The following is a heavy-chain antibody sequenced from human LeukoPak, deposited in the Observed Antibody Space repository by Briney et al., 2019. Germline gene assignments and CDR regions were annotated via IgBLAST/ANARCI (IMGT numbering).Heavy chain of an antibody. Sequence: SETLSLTCAVSGGSISSSNWWSWVRQPPGKGLEWIGEIYHSGSTNYNPSLKSRVTISVDKSKNQFSLKLGSVTAADTAVYYCARVGYSSGCLDYWGQGTLVTVSS. CDR3: ARVGYSSGCLDY. J-gene: IGHJ4*02. CDR2: IYHSGST. D-gene: IGHD6-19*01. V-gene: IGHV4-4*02. CDR1: GGSISSSNW.